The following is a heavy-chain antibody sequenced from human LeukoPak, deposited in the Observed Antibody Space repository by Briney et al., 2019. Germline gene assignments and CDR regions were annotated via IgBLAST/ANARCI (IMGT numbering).Heavy chain of an antibody. CDR2: IREDGSQK. Sequence: GGSLRLSCVASGFTFSSSWMTWVRQAPGKGLEWVASIREDGSQKTAVDSVRGRFTISRDNAKNSVYLQMDSLRAEDTAVYYCARGPTNGQAFDYWGQGTLVTVSS. CDR3: ARGPTNGQAFDY. CDR1: GFTFSSSW. J-gene: IGHJ4*02. D-gene: IGHD2-8*01. V-gene: IGHV3-7*01.